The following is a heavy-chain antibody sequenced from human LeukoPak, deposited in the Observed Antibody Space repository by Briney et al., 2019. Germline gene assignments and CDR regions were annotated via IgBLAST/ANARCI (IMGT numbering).Heavy chain of an antibody. CDR2: IGGPGAPT. CDR1: GFTFSSYS. D-gene: IGHD1-26*01. J-gene: IGHJ2*01. CDR3: AKGATRATRHFDL. Sequence: GGSLRLSCVASGFTFSSYSLTWVRQTPEKGLAWVSIIGGPGAPTFYADSVEGRFTTSRDNSKNTVYLQMNSLRAEDSAVYFCAKGATRATRHFDLWGRGTLVTVSS. V-gene: IGHV3-23*01.